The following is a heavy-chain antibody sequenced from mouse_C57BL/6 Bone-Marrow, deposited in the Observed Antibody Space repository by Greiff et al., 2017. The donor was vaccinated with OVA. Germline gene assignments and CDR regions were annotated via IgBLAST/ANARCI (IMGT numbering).Heavy chain of an antibody. Sequence: VQLQQSGPELVKPGASVKISCKASGYTFTDYYMNWVKQSHGKSLEWIGDINPNNGGTSYNQKFKGKATLTVDKSSSTAYMELRSLTSEDSAVYYCVRSVPWFAYWGQGTLVTVSA. J-gene: IGHJ3*01. CDR3: VRSVPWFAY. CDR2: INPNNGGT. CDR1: GYTFTDYY. V-gene: IGHV1-26*01.